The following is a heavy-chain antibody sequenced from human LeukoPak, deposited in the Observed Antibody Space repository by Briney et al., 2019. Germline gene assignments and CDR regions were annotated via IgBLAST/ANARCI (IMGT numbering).Heavy chain of an antibody. J-gene: IGHJ4*02. CDR3: ARTSLSVRGVFDY. CDR1: GGSISRGGDY. Sequence: SETLSLTCTVSGGSISRGGDYWSWLRQHPGRGLEWIAYIYYSGSTYYNPSLKSRVTISVDTSKNQFSLKLSSVTAADTAVYYCARTSLSVRGVFDYWGQGTLVTVSS. CDR2: IYYSGST. D-gene: IGHD3-10*01. V-gene: IGHV4-31*03.